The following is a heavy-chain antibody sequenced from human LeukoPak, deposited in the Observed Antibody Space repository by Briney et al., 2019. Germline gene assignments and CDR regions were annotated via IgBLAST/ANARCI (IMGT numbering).Heavy chain of an antibody. CDR3: ARDGYDSSGYAYYFDY. CDR1: GGSISSGSYY. D-gene: IGHD3-22*01. J-gene: IGHJ4*02. CDR2: IYTSGST. Sequence: PSETLSLTCTVSGGSISSGSYYWSWIRQPAGKGLEWIGRIYTSGSTNYNPSLKSRVTISVDTSKNQFSLKLSSVTAADTAVYYCARDGYDSSGYAYYFDYWGQGTLVTVSS. V-gene: IGHV4-61*02.